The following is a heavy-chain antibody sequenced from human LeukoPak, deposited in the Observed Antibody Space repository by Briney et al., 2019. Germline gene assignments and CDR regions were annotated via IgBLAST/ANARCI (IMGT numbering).Heavy chain of an antibody. J-gene: IGHJ4*02. D-gene: IGHD2-2*01. CDR2: INHSGST. V-gene: IGHV4-34*01. CDR1: GGSLSGYY. Sequence: SETLSLTCAVYGGSLSGYYWSWIRQPPGKGLEWIGEINHSGSTNYNPSLKSRVTISVDTSKNQFSLKLSSVTAADTAVYYCARGSKDIVVVPAATEIDYWGQGTLVTVSS. CDR3: ARGSKDIVVVPAATEIDY.